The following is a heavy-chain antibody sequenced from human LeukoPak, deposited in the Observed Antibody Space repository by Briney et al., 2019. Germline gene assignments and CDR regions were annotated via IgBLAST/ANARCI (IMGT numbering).Heavy chain of an antibody. CDR3: ARLPLIAAAGTE. J-gene: IGHJ4*02. CDR1: GYSFSNYW. V-gene: IGHV5-51*01. Sequence: GESLKISCKGSGYSFSNYWIGWVRQMPGKGLECMGIIYPGDSDTRYSPSFQGQVTISADKSINTAYLQWSSLKASDTAMYYCARLPLIAAAGTEWGQGTLVTVSS. CDR2: IYPGDSDT. D-gene: IGHD6-13*01.